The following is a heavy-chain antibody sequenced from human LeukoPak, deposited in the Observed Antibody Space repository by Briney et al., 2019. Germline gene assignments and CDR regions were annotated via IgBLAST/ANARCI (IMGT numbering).Heavy chain of an antibody. CDR1: GFTFSNYD. Sequence: GGSLRLSCAASGFTFSNYDMNWIRQAPGKGLEWVSYISSSSSTIYYADSVKGRFTISRDNAKNSLYLQMNSLRAEDTAVYYCARSNYGDYFHWGQGTLVTVSS. CDR2: ISSSSSTI. V-gene: IGHV3-48*04. CDR3: ARSNYGDYFH. J-gene: IGHJ4*02. D-gene: IGHD4-17*01.